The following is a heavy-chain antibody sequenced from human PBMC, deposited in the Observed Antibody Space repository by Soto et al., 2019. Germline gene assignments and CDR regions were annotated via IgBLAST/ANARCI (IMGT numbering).Heavy chain of an antibody. CDR1: GFTFSDYY. V-gene: IGHV3-11*01. Sequence: GGSLRLSCAASGFTFSDYYMSWIRQAPGKGLEWVSYISSSGSTIYYADSVKGRFTISRDNAKNSLYLQMNSLRAEDTAVYYCARASMFLFSPFAYWGQGTLVTGSS. D-gene: IGHD3-10*02. CDR3: ARASMFLFSPFAY. CDR2: ISSSGSTI. J-gene: IGHJ4*02.